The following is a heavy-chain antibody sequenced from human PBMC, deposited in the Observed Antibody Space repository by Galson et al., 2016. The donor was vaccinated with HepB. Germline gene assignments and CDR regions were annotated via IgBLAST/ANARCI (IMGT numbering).Heavy chain of an antibody. CDR1: GFTFSTYG. J-gene: IGHJ4*02. V-gene: IGHV3-33*01. Sequence: SLRLSCAASGFTFSTYGMHWVRQAPGKGLEWVADIWHDGSNKYYADSVKGRFTISRDSSTLYLQMNSLRVEDTAVYYCARDRLASGNHLDYWSQGTLVTVSS. CDR2: IWHDGSNK. D-gene: IGHD4-23*01. CDR3: ARDRLASGNHLDY.